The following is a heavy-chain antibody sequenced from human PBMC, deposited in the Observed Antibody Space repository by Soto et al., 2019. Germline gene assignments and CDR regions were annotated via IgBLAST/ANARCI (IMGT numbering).Heavy chain of an antibody. J-gene: IGHJ4*02. Sequence: VQLVESGGGVVQPGGSLRLSCAASGFTVSSNYMSWVRQAPGKGLEWVSVIYSGGSTYYADSVKGRFTISRDNSKNTLYLQMNSLRAEDTAVYYCARDDCTNGVCYIDYWGQGTLVTVSS. V-gene: IGHV3-66*01. D-gene: IGHD2-8*01. CDR2: IYSGGST. CDR1: GFTVSSNY. CDR3: ARDDCTNGVCYIDY.